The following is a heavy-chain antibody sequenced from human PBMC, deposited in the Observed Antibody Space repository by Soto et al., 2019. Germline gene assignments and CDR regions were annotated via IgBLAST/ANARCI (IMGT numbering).Heavy chain of an antibody. J-gene: IGHJ5*02. CDR1: GGSISSSSYY. D-gene: IGHD3-22*01. CDR3: ARLYYYDSSGYRRTYNWFDP. V-gene: IGHV4-39*01. CDR2: IYYSGST. Sequence: SETLSLTCTVSGGSISSSSYYWGWIRQPPGKGLEWIGSIYYSGSTYYNPSLKSRVTISVDTSKNQFSLKLSSVTAADTAVYYCARLYYYDSSGYRRTYNWFDPWGQGTLVTVSS.